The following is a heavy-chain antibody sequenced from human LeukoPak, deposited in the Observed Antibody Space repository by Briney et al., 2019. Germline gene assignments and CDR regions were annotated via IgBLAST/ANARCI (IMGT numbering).Heavy chain of an antibody. CDR2: IIPIFGTA. V-gene: IGHV1-69*05. CDR3: AREVPAAISPLNWSDP. J-gene: IGHJ5*02. Sequence: SVKVSCKASGGTFSSYAISWVRQAPGQGLEWMGGIIPIFGTANYAQKFQGRVTITTDESTSTAYMELSSLRSEDTAVYYCAREVPAAISPLNWSDPWGQGTLVTVSS. CDR1: GGTFSSYA. D-gene: IGHD2-2*02.